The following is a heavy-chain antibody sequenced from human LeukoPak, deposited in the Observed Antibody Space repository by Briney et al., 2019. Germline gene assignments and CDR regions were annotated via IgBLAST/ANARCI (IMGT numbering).Heavy chain of an antibody. V-gene: IGHV4-39*07. CDR2: IYYSGST. Sequence: WVRQAPGKGLEWIGSIYYSGSTYYNPSLKSRVTISVDTSKNQFSLKLSSVTAADTAVYYCARDRYLYYDSSGYSDYWGQGTLVTVSS. CDR3: ARDRYLYYDSSGYSDY. J-gene: IGHJ4*02. D-gene: IGHD3-22*01.